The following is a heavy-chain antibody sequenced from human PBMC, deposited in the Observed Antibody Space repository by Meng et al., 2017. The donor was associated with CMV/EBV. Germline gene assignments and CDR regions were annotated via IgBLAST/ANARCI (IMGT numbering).Heavy chain of an antibody. CDR3: ARRESTSCYRSCGMDV. CDR1: GFTFSSYA. CDR2: ISYDGSNK. V-gene: IGHV3-30-3*01. Sequence: GESLKISCAAPGFTFSSYAMHWVRQAPGKGLEWVAVISYDGSNKYYADSVKGRFTISRDNSKNTLYLQMNSLRAEDTAVYYCARRESTSCYRSCGMDVWGQGTTVTVSS. D-gene: IGHD2-2*02. J-gene: IGHJ6*02.